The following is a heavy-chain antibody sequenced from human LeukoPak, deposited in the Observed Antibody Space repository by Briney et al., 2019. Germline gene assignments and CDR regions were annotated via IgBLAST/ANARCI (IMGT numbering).Heavy chain of an antibody. CDR3: ARGHYDFWSGYYQFDY. CDR2: INPSGGST. Sequence: ASVKVSCKASGYTFTNYYMHWVRQAPGQGLEWMGIINPSGGSTSYAQKFQGRVTMTRDMSTSTVYMELSSLISEDTAVYYCARGHYDFWSGYYQFDYWGQGTLVTVSS. D-gene: IGHD3-3*01. J-gene: IGHJ4*02. CDR1: GYTFTNYY. V-gene: IGHV1-46*01.